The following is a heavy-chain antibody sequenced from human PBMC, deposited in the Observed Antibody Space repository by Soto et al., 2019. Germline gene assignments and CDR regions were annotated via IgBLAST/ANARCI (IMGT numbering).Heavy chain of an antibody. CDR2: IYYSGST. J-gene: IGHJ5*02. CDR1: GGSISSGGYY. V-gene: IGHV4-31*03. Sequence: SETLSLTCTVSGGSISSGGYYWSWIRQHPGKGLEWIGYIYYSGSTYYNPSLKSRVTISVDTSKNQFSLKLSSVTAADTAVYYCAREKYSGYDDHWFDPWGQGTLVTVSS. CDR3: AREKYSGYDDHWFDP. D-gene: IGHD5-12*01.